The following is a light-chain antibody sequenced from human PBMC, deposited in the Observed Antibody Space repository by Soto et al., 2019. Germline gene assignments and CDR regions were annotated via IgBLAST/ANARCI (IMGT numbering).Light chain of an antibody. V-gene: IGLV8-61*01. CDR2: STN. Sequence: QTVVTQEPSFSVSPGGTVTLTCGLSSGSVSTNYYPSWYQQTPGQAPRTLIYSTNTRSSGVPDRVSGSILGNKAALTITGAQADDESDYYCVLYMGRGIWVFGGGTQLTVL. CDR1: SGSVSTNYY. CDR3: VLYMGRGIWV. J-gene: IGLJ3*02.